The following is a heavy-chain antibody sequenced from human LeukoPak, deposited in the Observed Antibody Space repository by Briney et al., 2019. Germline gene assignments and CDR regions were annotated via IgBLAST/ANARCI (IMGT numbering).Heavy chain of an antibody. CDR1: GNSITSSSYY. Sequence: SETLSLTCIVSGNSITSSSYYWGWIRQPPGKGLEWIGSISYSGSTYYNPSLKSRVTILLDTSKNQFSPRLSSVTAADTAVYYCARHGSNYGPRGFDYWGQGTLVPVST. D-gene: IGHD5-18*01. J-gene: IGHJ4*02. V-gene: IGHV4-39*07. CDR2: ISYSGST. CDR3: ARHGSNYGPRGFDY.